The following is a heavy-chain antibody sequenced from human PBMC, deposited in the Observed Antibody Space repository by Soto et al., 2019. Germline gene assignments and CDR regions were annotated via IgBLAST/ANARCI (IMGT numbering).Heavy chain of an antibody. CDR2: IYYSGST. V-gene: IGHV4-30-4*01. CDR3: AREIVVVPAAIVAPQYYYYGMDV. J-gene: IGHJ6*02. CDR1: GGSISSGDYY. D-gene: IGHD2-2*02. Sequence: PSETLSLTCTVSGGSISSGDYYWSWIRQPPGKGLEWIGYIYYSGSTYYNPSLKSRVTISVDTSKNQFSLKLSSVTAADTAVYYCAREIVVVPAAIVAPQYYYYGMDVWGQGTTVTVSS.